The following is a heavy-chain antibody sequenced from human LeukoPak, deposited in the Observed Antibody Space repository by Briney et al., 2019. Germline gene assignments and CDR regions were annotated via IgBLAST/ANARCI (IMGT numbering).Heavy chain of an antibody. J-gene: IGHJ4*02. Sequence: GGSLRLSCAASGFTFRTSWMSWVRQAPGKGLEWVANINPAGSAEYYVESVKGRFTISRDNAQNSLFVQLNSLRVEDTAVYYCARWSDWNIDYWGQGTLVTVSS. CDR2: INPAGSAE. V-gene: IGHV3-7*01. D-gene: IGHD1/OR15-1a*01. CDR3: ARWSDWNIDY. CDR1: GFTFRTSW.